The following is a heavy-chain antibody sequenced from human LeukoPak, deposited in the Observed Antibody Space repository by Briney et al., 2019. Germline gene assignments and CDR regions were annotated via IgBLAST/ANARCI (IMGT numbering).Heavy chain of an antibody. D-gene: IGHD2-2*01. CDR1: GGTFSSYA. CDR2: INPNSGDT. J-gene: IGHJ4*02. CDR3: ARDYCSSTSCLFDY. V-gene: IGHV1-2*06. Sequence: ASVKVSCKASGGTFSSYAISWVRQAPGQGLEWMGRINPNSGDTNYAQKFQGRVTMARDTSISTAYMELSRLRSDDTAVYYCARDYCSSTSCLFDYWGQGTLVTVSS.